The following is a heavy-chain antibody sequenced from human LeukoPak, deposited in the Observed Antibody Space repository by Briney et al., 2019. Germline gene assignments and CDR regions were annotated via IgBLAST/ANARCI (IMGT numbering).Heavy chain of an antibody. V-gene: IGHV3-23*01. CDR3: AKPPPRASLVLYYFDY. CDR1: GFTFSSYA. CDR2: ISGSGGST. D-gene: IGHD3-16*02. J-gene: IGHJ4*02. Sequence: GGSLRLSCAASGFTFSSYAMSWVRQAPGKGLEWVSAISGSGGSTYYADSVKGRFTISRDNSKNTLYLQMNSLRAEDTAVYYRAKPPPRASLVLYYFDYWGQGTLVTVSS.